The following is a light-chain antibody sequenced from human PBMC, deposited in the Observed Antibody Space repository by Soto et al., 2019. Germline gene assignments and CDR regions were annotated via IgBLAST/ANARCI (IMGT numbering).Light chain of an antibody. V-gene: IGKV3-20*01. CDR2: GVS. J-gene: IGKJ1*01. Sequence: EIVLTQSPGTLSLSPGERATLSCRASQSVRNNYLAWYQQRPGQAPRLLIYGVSSRGYGIPDRFSGSGSGTDFTLTISRLEPEDFAVYYCQQYGSSPPTFGQGTKVDIK. CDR3: QQYGSSPPT. CDR1: QSVRNNY.